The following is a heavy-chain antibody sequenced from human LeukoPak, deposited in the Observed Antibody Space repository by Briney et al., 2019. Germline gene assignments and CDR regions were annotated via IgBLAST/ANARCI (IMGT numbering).Heavy chain of an antibody. CDR3: ARVRGDSPYSFDY. Sequence: SETLSLTCTVSGGSISSFSYYWGWIRQPPGRGLEWIGTIYYSGSTYYNPSLNSRVTISTDTSKNQFSLTLRSVTAADTAVYYCARVRGDSPYSFDYWGQGTLVTVSS. CDR2: IYYSGST. V-gene: IGHV4-39*07. D-gene: IGHD2-21*02. CDR1: GGSISSFSYY. J-gene: IGHJ4*02.